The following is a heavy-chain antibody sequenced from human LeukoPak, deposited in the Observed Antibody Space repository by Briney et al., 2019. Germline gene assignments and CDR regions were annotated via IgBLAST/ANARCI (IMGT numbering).Heavy chain of an antibody. Sequence: GASVKVSCKASGYTFTGYYIHWVRQAPGQGLEWMGGIIPIFGTANYAQKFQGRVTITADKSTSTAYMELSSLRSEDTAVYYCASLAKYYYYYYMDVWGKGTTVTVSS. CDR3: ASLAKYYYYYYMDV. V-gene: IGHV1-69*06. J-gene: IGHJ6*03. CDR1: GYTFTGYY. CDR2: IIPIFGTA.